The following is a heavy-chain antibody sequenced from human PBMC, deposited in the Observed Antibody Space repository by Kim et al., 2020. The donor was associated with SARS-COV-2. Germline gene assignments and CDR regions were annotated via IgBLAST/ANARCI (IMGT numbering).Heavy chain of an antibody. D-gene: IGHD5-12*01. CDR3: SARGYDQYFFDY. CDR1: GGSISSSNW. V-gene: IGHV4-4*02. Sequence: SETLSLTCAVSGGSISSSNWCWCFRQPPAERLVWCGGIYHCGSTNYYPSSQSRLTISSVNSTNHFSLQLLSVTAAATAAYYCSARGYDQYFFDYFVPGT. CDR2: IYHCGST. J-gene: IGHJ4*02.